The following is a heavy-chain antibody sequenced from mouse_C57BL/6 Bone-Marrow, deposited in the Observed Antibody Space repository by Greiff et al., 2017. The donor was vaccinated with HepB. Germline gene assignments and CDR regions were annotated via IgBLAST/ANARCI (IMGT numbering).Heavy chain of an antibody. J-gene: IGHJ3*01. Sequence: EVNLVESGGGLVQPGGSMKLSCVASGFTFSNYWMNWVRQSPEKGLEWVAQIRLKSDNYATHYAESVKGRFTISRDDSKSSVYLQMNNLRAEDTGIYYCTEGYGNLFAYWGQGTLVTVSA. V-gene: IGHV6-3*01. D-gene: IGHD2-1*01. CDR2: IRLKSDNYAT. CDR3: TEGYGNLFAY. CDR1: GFTFSNYW.